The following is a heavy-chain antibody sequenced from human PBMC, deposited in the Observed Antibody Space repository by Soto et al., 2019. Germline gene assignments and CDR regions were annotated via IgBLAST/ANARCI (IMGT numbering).Heavy chain of an antibody. Sequence: SVKFSCKASGGTFSSYAISWVRQAPGQGLEWTGGIIPIFGTANYAQKFQGRVTITADKSTSTAYMELSSLRSEDTAVYYCAKIESYYYDSSGFNWFDPWGQGTLVTVSS. CDR3: AKIESYYYDSSGFNWFDP. J-gene: IGHJ5*02. CDR2: IIPIFGTA. CDR1: GGTFSSYA. D-gene: IGHD3-22*01. V-gene: IGHV1-69*06.